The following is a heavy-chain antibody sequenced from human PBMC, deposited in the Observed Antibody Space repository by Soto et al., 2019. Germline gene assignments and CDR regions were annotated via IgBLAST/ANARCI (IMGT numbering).Heavy chain of an antibody. CDR1: GDALTSYA. Sequence: ASVKVALNGAGDALTSYAVHCVRQAPGQRLEWXGWINACNCNIIKSQKFHLRVTITRDTSASTDYRELRSLRSEDRAAYYCATHRCSSTSCYHYYEYGMDVWGQGTTVTVSS. V-gene: IGHV1-3*01. J-gene: IGHJ6*02. CDR2: INACNCNI. D-gene: IGHD2-2*01. CDR3: ATHRCSSTSCYHYYEYGMDV.